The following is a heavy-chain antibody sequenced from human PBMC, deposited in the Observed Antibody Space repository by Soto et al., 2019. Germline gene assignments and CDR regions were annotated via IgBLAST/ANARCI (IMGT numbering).Heavy chain of an antibody. CDR3: ARDGGYCSSTSCYPKWFDP. Sequence: QVQLVQSGAEVKKPGSSVKVSCKASGGTFSSYAISWVRQAPGQGLEWMGGIIPIFGTANYAQKFQGRVTITADESTITAYMELSSLRSEDTAVYYCARDGGYCSSTSCYPKWFDPWGQGTLVTVSS. J-gene: IGHJ5*02. CDR1: GGTFSSYA. D-gene: IGHD2-2*01. V-gene: IGHV1-69*01. CDR2: IIPIFGTA.